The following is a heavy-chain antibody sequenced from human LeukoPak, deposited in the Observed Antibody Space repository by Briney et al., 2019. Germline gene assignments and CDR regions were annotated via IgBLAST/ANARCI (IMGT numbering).Heavy chain of an antibody. CDR3: ARVKSTSWFDY. J-gene: IGHJ4*02. Sequence: SETLSLTCTVSGDSISSGGYYWSWIRQPPGKGLEWIGSIYSDGSTYSNPSSDPSLNSRVTISVDKSKNQFSLKVKSVTAADTAIYYCARVKSTSWFDYWGQGALVTVSS. D-gene: IGHD2-2*01. CDR1: GDSISSGGYY. CDR2: IYSDGST. V-gene: IGHV4-39*07.